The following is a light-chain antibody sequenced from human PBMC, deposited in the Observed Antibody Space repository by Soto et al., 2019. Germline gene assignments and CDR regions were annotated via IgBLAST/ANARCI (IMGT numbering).Light chain of an antibody. V-gene: IGLV2-14*03. J-gene: IGLJ3*02. CDR3: CSYTSSTTGV. CDR2: DVG. CDR1: SSDVGGYNY. Sequence: QSVLTQPASVSGSPGQSITISCTGTSSDVGGYNYVSWYQQHPGKAPKLMLYDVGSRPSGVSNRFSGSKSGNTASLTISGLQAEDEADYYCCSYTSSTTGVFGGGTQLTV.